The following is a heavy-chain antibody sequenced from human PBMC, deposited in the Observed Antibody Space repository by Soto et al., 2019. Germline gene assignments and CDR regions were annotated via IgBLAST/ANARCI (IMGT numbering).Heavy chain of an antibody. J-gene: IGHJ6*02. D-gene: IGHD3-9*01. CDR2: IKQDGSEK. Sequence: PGGSLRLSCAASGFTFSSYWMSWVRQAPGKGLEWVANIKQDGSEKYYVDSVKGRFTIPRDNAKNSLYLQMNSLRAEDTAVYYCAGTXISPRYEYYGMDVWGQGTTVTVSS. CDR1: GFTFSSYW. V-gene: IGHV3-7*01. CDR3: AGTXISPRYEYYGMDV.